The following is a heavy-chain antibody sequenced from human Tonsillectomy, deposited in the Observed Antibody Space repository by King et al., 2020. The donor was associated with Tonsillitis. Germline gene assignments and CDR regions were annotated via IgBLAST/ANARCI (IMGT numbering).Heavy chain of an antibody. Sequence: VQLQESGPGLVKPSETLSLTCTVSGDSISGYYWNWIRQPPGKGLEYIGFVYYTGSTNYNPSLKSRLTVSLDTSKNQFSLRLSSVTAADTAVYYCARRGSRYGADALDIWGQGTMVAVSS. J-gene: IGHJ3*02. D-gene: IGHD5-18*01. CDR1: GDSISGYY. CDR2: VYYTGST. V-gene: IGHV4-59*01. CDR3: ARRGSRYGADALDI.